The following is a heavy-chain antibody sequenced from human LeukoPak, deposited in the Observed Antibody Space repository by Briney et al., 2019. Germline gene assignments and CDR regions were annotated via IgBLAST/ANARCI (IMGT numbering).Heavy chain of an antibody. CDR2: ISYDGSNK. CDR1: GFTFSSYA. D-gene: IGHD3-10*01. Sequence: GGSLRLSCAASGFTFSSYAMHWVRQAPGKGLEWVAVISYDGSNKYYADSVKGRLTISRDNSKNTLYLQMNSLRAEDTAVYYCARDVLGLVRVPEGYFDYWGQGTLVTVSS. CDR3: ARDVLGLVRVPEGYFDY. V-gene: IGHV3-30*04. J-gene: IGHJ4*02.